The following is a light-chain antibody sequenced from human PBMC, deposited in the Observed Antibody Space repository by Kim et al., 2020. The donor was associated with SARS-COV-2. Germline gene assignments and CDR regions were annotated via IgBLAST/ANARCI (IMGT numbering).Light chain of an antibody. Sequence: ASVKLTCTLSSAHGNSAFAWHQRQPEKGPRWFVKLNSDGSHSKGDWIPDRFSGSCSEAERYLNISSLQSEDEADYCCQTWGTGIWVFGGGTQLTVL. CDR1: SAHGNSA. J-gene: IGLJ3*02. CDR2: LNSDGSH. CDR3: QTWGTGIWV. V-gene: IGLV4-69*01.